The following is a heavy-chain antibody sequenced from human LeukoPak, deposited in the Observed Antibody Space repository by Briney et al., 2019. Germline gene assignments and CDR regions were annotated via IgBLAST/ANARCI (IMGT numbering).Heavy chain of an antibody. CDR3: ARRGYFLDY. V-gene: IGHV4-39*01. Sequence: SETLSLTCTVSGGSIRSSSYYWGWIRQPPGKGLEWIGSIYYSGSTYNNPSLKSRVTISVDTTKNQFSLKLSSVTAADTAVYYCARRGYFLDYWGQGTLVTVSS. CDR2: IYYSGST. J-gene: IGHJ4*02. CDR1: GGSIRSSSYY.